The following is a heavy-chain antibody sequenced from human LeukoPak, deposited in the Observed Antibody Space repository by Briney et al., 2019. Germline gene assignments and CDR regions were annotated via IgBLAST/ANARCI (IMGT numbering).Heavy chain of an antibody. CDR3: ARDRQYYDSSGYPYYFDY. D-gene: IGHD3-22*01. Sequence: ASVKVSCKASGYTFTSYGISWVRQAPGQGLEWMGWISAYNGNTNYAQKLQGRVTMTTDTSTSTAYMELKSLRSDDTAVYYCARDRQYYDSSGYPYYFDYWGQGTLVTVSS. CDR2: ISAYNGNT. V-gene: IGHV1-18*01. CDR1: GYTFTSYG. J-gene: IGHJ4*02.